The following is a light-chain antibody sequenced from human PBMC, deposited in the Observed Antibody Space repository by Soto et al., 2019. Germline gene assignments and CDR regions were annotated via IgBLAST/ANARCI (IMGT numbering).Light chain of an antibody. V-gene: IGKV1-5*03. Sequence: DIEMTQSPSTLSASVGDRVSFTCRASQSVTSWLAWYQQKPGKAPNVLIHEACSLQSGVPSRFSGSGSGTEFTLTISSLQPDDFATYYCLQYNSYPLTFGGGTKVEIK. CDR3: LQYNSYPLT. J-gene: IGKJ4*01. CDR2: EAC. CDR1: QSVTSW.